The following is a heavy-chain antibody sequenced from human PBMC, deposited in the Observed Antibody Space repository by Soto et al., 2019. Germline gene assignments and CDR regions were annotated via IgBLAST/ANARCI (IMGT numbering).Heavy chain of an antibody. Sequence: QVQLQESGPGLVKPSQTLSLTCTVSGGSISSGGYYWSWIRQHPGKGLEWIGYIYYSGSTYYNPSLKSRVTISVNTSKNQFSLKLSSVTAADTAVYYCARQAEARAAVVDYWGQGTLFTVSS. V-gene: IGHV4-31*03. J-gene: IGHJ4*02. CDR1: GGSISSGGYY. CDR2: IYYSGST. CDR3: ARQAEARAAVVDY. D-gene: IGHD6-13*01.